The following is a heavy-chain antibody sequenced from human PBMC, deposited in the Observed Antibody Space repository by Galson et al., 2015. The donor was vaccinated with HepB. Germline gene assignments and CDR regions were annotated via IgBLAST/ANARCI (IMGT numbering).Heavy chain of an antibody. Sequence: SVKVSCKVSGYTLTELSMHWVRQAPGKGLEWMGGFDPEDGETIYAQKFQGRVTMTEDTSTDTAYMELSSLRSEDTAVYYCATDTGYCSSTSCPLDYWGQGTLVTVSS. CDR2: FDPEDGET. J-gene: IGHJ4*02. CDR3: ATDTGYCSSTSCPLDY. V-gene: IGHV1-24*01. CDR1: GYTLTELS. D-gene: IGHD2-2*01.